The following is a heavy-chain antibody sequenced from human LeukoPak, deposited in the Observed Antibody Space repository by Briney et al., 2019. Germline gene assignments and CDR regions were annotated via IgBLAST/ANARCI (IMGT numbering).Heavy chain of an antibody. Sequence: PGRSLRLSCAASGFTFSSYAMHWVRQAPGKGLEWVAVISYDGSNKYYADSAKGRFTISRDNSKNTLYLQMNSLRAEDTAVYYCASSGIAVAGPFDYWGQGTLVTVSS. V-gene: IGHV3-30-3*01. CDR3: ASSGIAVAGPFDY. D-gene: IGHD6-19*01. J-gene: IGHJ4*02. CDR2: ISYDGSNK. CDR1: GFTFSSYA.